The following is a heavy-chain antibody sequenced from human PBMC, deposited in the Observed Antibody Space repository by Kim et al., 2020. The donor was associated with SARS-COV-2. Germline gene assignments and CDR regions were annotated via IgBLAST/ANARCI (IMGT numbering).Heavy chain of an antibody. CDR3: AKSRYGSGKSGLFEN. V-gene: IGHV3-23*01. Sequence: GGFLRLSCAASGFTFSDYAFSWIRQAPGQGLEWVAAISDSGGRTYHADAVKGRFTISRDNSKDTVFLHMNSLRAEDTAVYYCAKSRYGSGKSGLFENWG. J-gene: IGHJ4*01. CDR2: ISDSGGRT. CDR1: GFTFSDYA. D-gene: IGHD3-10*01.